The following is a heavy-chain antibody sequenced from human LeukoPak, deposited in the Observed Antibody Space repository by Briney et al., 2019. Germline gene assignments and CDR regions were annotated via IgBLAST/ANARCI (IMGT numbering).Heavy chain of an antibody. CDR1: GYSFTNYW. J-gene: IGHJ4*02. CDR3: ARAGSWYVGYSFGY. CDR2: IYPGDSDT. Sequence: GEPLKISCKGSGYSFTNYWIGWVRQMPGKGLEWMGIIYPGDSDTRYSPSFQGQVTISAGRSISSAYLQWGSLKASDTAMYYCARAGSWYVGYSFGYWGQGTPVSVSS. V-gene: IGHV5-51*01. D-gene: IGHD6-13*01.